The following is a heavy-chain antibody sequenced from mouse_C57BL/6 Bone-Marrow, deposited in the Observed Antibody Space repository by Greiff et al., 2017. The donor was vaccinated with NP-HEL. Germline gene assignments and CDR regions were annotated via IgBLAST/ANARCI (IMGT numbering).Heavy chain of an antibody. J-gene: IGHJ4*01. V-gene: IGHV1-62-2*01. CDR1: GYTFTEYT. CDR2: FYPGSGSI. D-gene: IGHD1-1*01. CDR3: ARHEWARGSSYGAMDY. Sequence: VQLVESGAELVKPGASVKLSCKASGYTFTEYTIHWVKQRSGQGLEWIGWFYPGSGSIKYNEKFKDKATLTADKSSSTVYMELSRLTSEDSAVYFCARHEWARGSSYGAMDYWGQGTSVTVSS.